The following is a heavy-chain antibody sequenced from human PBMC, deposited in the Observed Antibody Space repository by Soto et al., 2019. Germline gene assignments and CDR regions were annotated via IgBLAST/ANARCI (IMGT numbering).Heavy chain of an antibody. Sequence: QVQLQESGPGLVKPSQTLSLTCTVSGGSISSGGYYWSWIRQHPGKGLEWIGYIYYSGSTYYNPSIKSRVTISVDTSKNQCSLKLSSVTAADTAVYYCARDSRRVVVIANTENYYYYMDVWGKGTTVTVSS. J-gene: IGHJ6*03. CDR2: IYYSGST. CDR3: ARDSRRVVVIANTENYYYYMDV. D-gene: IGHD2-21*01. CDR1: GGSISSGGYY. V-gene: IGHV4-31*03.